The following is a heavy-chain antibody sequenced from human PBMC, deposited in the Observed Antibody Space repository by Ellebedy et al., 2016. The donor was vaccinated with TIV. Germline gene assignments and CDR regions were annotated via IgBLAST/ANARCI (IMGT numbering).Heavy chain of an antibody. Sequence: MPSETLSLTCTASGCSISSYYWTWILQLPGKALEWIGYIYNSGSINYNPSLKSRVTISVDTSKNQISLMLSSVTAACTAVYCWARDRMANYFYGMDVWGHGTTVTVSS. D-gene: IGHD2-8*01. CDR1: GCSISSYY. CDR3: ARDRMANYFYGMDV. J-gene: IGHJ6*02. CDR2: IYNSGSI. V-gene: IGHV4-59*01.